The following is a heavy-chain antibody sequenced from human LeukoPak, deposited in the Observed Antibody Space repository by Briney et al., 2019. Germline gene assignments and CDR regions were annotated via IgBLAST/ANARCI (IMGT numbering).Heavy chain of an antibody. J-gene: IGHJ6*02. Sequence: ASVKVSCKASGYTFTSYYMHWVRQAPGQGLEWMGIINPSGGSTSYAQKFQGRVTMTRDTSTSTVYMELSRLRSEDTAVYYCARVGYEGTYYDILTGYPNYYYGMDVWGQGTTVTVSS. CDR2: INPSGGST. D-gene: IGHD3-9*01. V-gene: IGHV1-46*01. CDR1: GYTFTSYY. CDR3: ARVGYEGTYYDILTGYPNYYYGMDV.